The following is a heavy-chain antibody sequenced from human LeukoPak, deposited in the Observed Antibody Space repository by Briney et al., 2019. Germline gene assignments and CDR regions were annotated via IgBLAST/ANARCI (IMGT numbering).Heavy chain of an antibody. Sequence: ASVKVSCKASGYTFTSYGISWVRQAPGQGLEWMGWISAYNGNTNYAQKLQGRVTMTTDTSTSTAYMELRSLRSDDTAVYYCARLSYDFWSGPAYYFDYWGQGTPVTVSS. J-gene: IGHJ4*02. CDR3: ARLSYDFWSGPAYYFDY. CDR1: GYTFTSYG. D-gene: IGHD3-3*01. CDR2: ISAYNGNT. V-gene: IGHV1-18*01.